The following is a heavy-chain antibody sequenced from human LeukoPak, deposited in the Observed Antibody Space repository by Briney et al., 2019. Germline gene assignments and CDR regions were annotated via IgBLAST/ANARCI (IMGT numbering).Heavy chain of an antibody. CDR3: AKANDLLTGSSSYYYYGMDV. CDR1: GFTFSSYA. V-gene: IGHV3-23*01. Sequence: PGGSLRLSCAASGFTFSSYAMSWVRQAPGKGLEWVSAISGGGSNTYYADSVKGRFTISRDNSKNTLYLQMNSLRAEDRATYYCAKANDLLTGSSSYYYYGMDVWGQGTTVTVSS. J-gene: IGHJ6*02. CDR2: ISGGGSNT. D-gene: IGHD3-9*01.